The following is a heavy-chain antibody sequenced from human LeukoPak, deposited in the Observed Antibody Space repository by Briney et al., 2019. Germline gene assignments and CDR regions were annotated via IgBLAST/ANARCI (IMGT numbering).Heavy chain of an antibody. CDR2: IKQDGSEK. CDR3: ARDKSVGATPLDY. D-gene: IGHD1-26*01. J-gene: IGHJ4*02. V-gene: IGHV3-7*05. Sequence: GGSLRLSCAASGFTFSTYWMSWVRQAPGKGLERVANIKQDGSEKYYVDSVKGRFTISRDNAKRSLYLQMNSLRAEDTAVYYCARDKSVGATPLDYWGQGSLVTVSS. CDR1: GFTFSTYW.